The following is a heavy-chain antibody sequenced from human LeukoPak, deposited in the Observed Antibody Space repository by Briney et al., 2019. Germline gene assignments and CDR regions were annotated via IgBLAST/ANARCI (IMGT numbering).Heavy chain of an antibody. V-gene: IGHV4-31*03. CDR2: IYYSGST. CDR3: AVRTYYDILTGYAQNDDAFDI. CDR1: GGSISSGGYY. J-gene: IGHJ3*02. Sequence: PSETLSLTCTVSGGSISSGGYYWSWIRQHPGKGLEWIGYIYYSGSTYYNPSLKSRVTISVDTSKNQFSLKLSSVTAADTAVYYCAVRTYYDILTGYAQNDDAFDIWGQGTMVTVSS. D-gene: IGHD3-9*01.